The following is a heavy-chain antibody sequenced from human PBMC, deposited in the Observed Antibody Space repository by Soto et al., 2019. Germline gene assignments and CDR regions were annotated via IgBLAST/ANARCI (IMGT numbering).Heavy chain of an antibody. CDR1: GGTFSSYT. J-gene: IGHJ6*03. CDR2: IIPILGIA. V-gene: IGHV1-69*02. Sequence: QVQLVQSGAEVTKPGSSVKVSCKASGGTFSSYTISWVRQAPGQGLEWMGRIIPILGIANYAQKFEGRVTITADKTTSTAYMELSSLSSEDTAVYYCARGGGEQLDYYYYYMDVWGKGTTVTVSS. CDR3: ARGGGEQLDYYYYYMDV. D-gene: IGHD6-13*01.